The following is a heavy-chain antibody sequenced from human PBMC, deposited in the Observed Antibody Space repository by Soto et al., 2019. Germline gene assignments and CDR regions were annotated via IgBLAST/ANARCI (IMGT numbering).Heavy chain of an antibody. CDR1: GGSXSNYY. Sequence: PETLSLTCTVSGGSXSNYYWRRIRQPPGKGLEWIGYFYYTGITNYNPSLKSRISMSVDTSKNQFSLKLSSVTAADTAVYYCAMNYYGSGSYYKYYFDYWGQGTLVTVSS. CDR3: AMNYYGSGSYYKYYFDY. CDR2: FYYTGIT. V-gene: IGHV4-59*08. D-gene: IGHD3-10*01. J-gene: IGHJ4*02.